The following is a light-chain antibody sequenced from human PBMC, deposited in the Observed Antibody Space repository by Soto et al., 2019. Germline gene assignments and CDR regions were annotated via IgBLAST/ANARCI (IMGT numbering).Light chain of an antibody. V-gene: IGLV1-51*01. J-gene: IGLJ1*01. CDR2: DNN. CDR1: SSNIGNNY. Sequence: QSVLTQPPSVSAAPGQKVTISCSGSSSNIGNNYVSWYQQLPGTAPKLLIYDNNKRPSGIPDRFSGSKSGTSATLGITGLQTGDEADYYCGTWDSSLSACYVFGTGTQLTVL. CDR3: GTWDSSLSACYV.